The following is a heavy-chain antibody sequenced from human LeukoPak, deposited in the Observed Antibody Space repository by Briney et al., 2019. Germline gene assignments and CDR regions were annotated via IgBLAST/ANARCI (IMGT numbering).Heavy chain of an antibody. D-gene: IGHD5-12*01. CDR1: GGTFNSYG. Sequence: SVKVSCKASGGTFNSYGIIWVRQAPGQGLEWMGGVIPILGAANYAQKFQGRVTITADKSTSTAYMELSSLRSEDTAVYYCARGARPPHYYYYMDVWGKGTTVTVSS. CDR2: VIPILGAA. CDR3: ARGARPPHYYYYMDV. V-gene: IGHV1-69*10. J-gene: IGHJ6*03.